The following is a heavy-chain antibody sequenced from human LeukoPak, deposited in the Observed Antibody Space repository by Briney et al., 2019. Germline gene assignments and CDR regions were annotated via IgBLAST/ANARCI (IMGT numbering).Heavy chain of an antibody. D-gene: IGHD3-10*01. J-gene: IGHJ6*03. CDR3: AYGSEQLQRYYYYMDV. V-gene: IGHV1-8*01. CDR1: GYTFTSYD. Sequence: ASVKVSCKASGYTFTSYDINWVRQATGQGLERMGWMNPNSGNTGYAQKFQGRVTMTRNTSISTAYMELSSLRSEDTAVYYCAYGSEQLQRYYYYMDVWGKGTTVTVSS. CDR2: MNPNSGNT.